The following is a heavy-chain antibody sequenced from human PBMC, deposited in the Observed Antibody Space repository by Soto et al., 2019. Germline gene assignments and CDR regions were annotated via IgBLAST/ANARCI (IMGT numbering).Heavy chain of an antibody. J-gene: IGHJ4*02. V-gene: IGHV3-15*07. Sequence: GGSLRLSCAASGFTFSNAWMSWVRQAPGKGLEWVGRIKSKTDGGTTDYAAPVKGRFTISRDDSKNTLYLQMNSLKTEDTAVYYCTTYSGYDWDFDYWGQGTLVTVSS. CDR2: IKSKTDGGTT. D-gene: IGHD5-12*01. CDR3: TTYSGYDWDFDY. CDR1: GFTFSNAW.